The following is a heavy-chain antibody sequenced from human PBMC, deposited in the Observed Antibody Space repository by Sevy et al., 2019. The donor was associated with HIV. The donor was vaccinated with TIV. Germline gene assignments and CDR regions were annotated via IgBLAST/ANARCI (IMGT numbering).Heavy chain of an antibody. CDR3: GRYFDLSGRYSSESRRLDY. CDR1: GFTFNFYW. V-gene: IGHV3-7*01. CDR2: ISPDGSQR. Sequence: GGSLRLSCGVSGFTFNFYWMSWVRQTPGKGLEWVAAISPDGSQRYYVDSLKGRFTISRENAKNSLYLQMDSLRVEDTAVYYCGRYFDLSGRYSSESRRLDYWSQGTLVTVSS. J-gene: IGHJ4*02. D-gene: IGHD3-9*01.